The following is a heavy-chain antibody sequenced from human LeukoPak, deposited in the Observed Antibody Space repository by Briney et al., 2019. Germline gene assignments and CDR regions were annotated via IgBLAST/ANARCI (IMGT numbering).Heavy chain of an antibody. Sequence: GGSLRLSCAASGFTFSSYAMSWVRQAPGKGLEWVSAISGSGGSTYYADSVKGRFTISRNNAKKTLYLQMDNLRAEDTAVYYCASSRWSGYCNHWGQGIRVTVSS. J-gene: IGHJ4*02. V-gene: IGHV3-23*01. CDR1: GFTFSSYA. CDR3: ASSRWSGYCNH. CDR2: ISGSGGST. D-gene: IGHD3-3*01.